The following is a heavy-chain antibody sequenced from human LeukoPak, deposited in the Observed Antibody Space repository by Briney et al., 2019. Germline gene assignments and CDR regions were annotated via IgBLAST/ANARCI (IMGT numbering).Heavy chain of an antibody. Sequence: GSLRLSCAASGFTFSSYSMNWIRQPPGKGLEWIGRIYTSGSTNFNPSLKTRVTMSVDTSKNQFSLKLSSVTAADTAVYYCARSRFESNVPFFDFWGQGILVTVSS. D-gene: IGHD2-8*01. CDR3: ARSRFESNVPFFDF. CDR1: GFTFSSYS. CDR2: IYTSGST. J-gene: IGHJ4*02. V-gene: IGHV4-4*07.